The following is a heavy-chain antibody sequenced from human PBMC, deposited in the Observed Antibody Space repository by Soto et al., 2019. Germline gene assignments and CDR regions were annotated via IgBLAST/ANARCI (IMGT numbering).Heavy chain of an antibody. Sequence: PGESLKISCKGSGYSFTSYWIGWVRQMPGKGLEWMGIIYPGDSDTRYSPSFQGQVTISADKSISTAYLQWSSLKASDTAMYYCAKTYYYGSSGYSETDYWGQGTPVTVSS. J-gene: IGHJ4*02. CDR2: IYPGDSDT. D-gene: IGHD3-22*01. CDR3: AKTYYYGSSGYSETDY. V-gene: IGHV5-51*01. CDR1: GYSFTSYW.